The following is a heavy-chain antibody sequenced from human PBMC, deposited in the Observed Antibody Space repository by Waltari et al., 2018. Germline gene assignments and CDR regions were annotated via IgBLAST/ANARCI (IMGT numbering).Heavy chain of an antibody. D-gene: IGHD1-26*01. CDR1: GFTFADYD. Sequence: EVQVVESGGGLEQPGRSLRLSCPTSGFTFADYDMIWVRQAPGKGLEWVGFIRSKAYGGTTEYAASVKGRFTISRDDSKSIAYLQMNSLKAEDTAVYYCTRKVDIFDYWGQGTLVTVSS. CDR3: TRKVDIFDY. J-gene: IGHJ4*02. CDR2: IRSKAYGGTT. V-gene: IGHV3-49*04.